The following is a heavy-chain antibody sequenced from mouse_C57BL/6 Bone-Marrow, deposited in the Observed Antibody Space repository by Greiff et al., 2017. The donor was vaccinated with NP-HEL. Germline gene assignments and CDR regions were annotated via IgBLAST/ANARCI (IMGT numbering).Heavy chain of an antibody. V-gene: IGHV1-4*01. J-gene: IGHJ2*01. CDR1: GYPFTSYT. CDR3: ARWDYYGSSYYCDY. CDR2: INPSSGYT. Sequence: QVQLQQSGAELARPGASVKMSCKASGYPFTSYTMHWVKQRPGQGLEWIGYINPSSGYTKYNQKFKDKATLTADKSSSTAYMQLSSLTSEDSAVYYCARWDYYGSSYYCDYGGQGTTLTVSS. D-gene: IGHD1-1*01.